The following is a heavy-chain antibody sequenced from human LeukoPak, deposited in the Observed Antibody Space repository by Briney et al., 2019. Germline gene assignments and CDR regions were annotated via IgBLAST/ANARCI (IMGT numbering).Heavy chain of an antibody. D-gene: IGHD4-11*01. V-gene: IGHV4-39*01. CDR1: GGSISSSSYY. CDR3: AITYSNYFEY. CDR2: IYYSGST. Sequence: KPSETLSLTCTVSGGSISSSSYYWGWIRQPTGKGLEWIGSIYYSGSTYYNPSLKSRVTISVDTSKNQFSLKLRPVTAADTAVYYCAITYSNYFEYWGQGTLVTVSS. J-gene: IGHJ4*02.